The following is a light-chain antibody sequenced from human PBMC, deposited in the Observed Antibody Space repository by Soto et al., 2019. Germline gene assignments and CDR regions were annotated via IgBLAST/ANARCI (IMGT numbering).Light chain of an antibody. CDR3: QQYGSSPSLT. V-gene: IGKV3-20*01. CDR2: GAS. J-gene: IGKJ4*01. Sequence: EMVLTQSPGTLSLSPGERATLSCSARQSVSSSYLAWYQQKPGQAPRLLIYGASSRATGIPDRFSGSGSGTDFTLTISRLEPEDCAVYYCQQYGSSPSLTFGGGTKVEIK. CDR1: QSVSSSY.